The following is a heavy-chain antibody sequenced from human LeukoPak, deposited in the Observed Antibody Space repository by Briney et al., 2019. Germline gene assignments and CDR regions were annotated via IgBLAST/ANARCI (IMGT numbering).Heavy chain of an antibody. CDR3: AMDWAARRNY. Sequence: PSETLSLTCTVSGGSISSSSYYWGWIRQPPGKGLEWIGSIYYSGSTYYNPSLKSRVTISVDTSKNQFSLKLSSVTAADTAVYYCAMDWAARRNYWGQGTLVTVSS. CDR2: IYYSGST. D-gene: IGHD3/OR15-3a*01. CDR1: GGSISSSSYY. V-gene: IGHV4-39*07. J-gene: IGHJ4*02.